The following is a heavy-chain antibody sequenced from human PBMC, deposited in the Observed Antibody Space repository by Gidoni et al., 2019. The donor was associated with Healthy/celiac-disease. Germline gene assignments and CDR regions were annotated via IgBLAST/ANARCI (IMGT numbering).Heavy chain of an antibody. D-gene: IGHD3-22*01. CDR2: INHMGQT. J-gene: IGHJ4*02. CDR1: GGSFSGYY. Sequence: QVQLQQWGAGLLKPSETLSLTCAVHGGSFSGYYWSWIRQPPGRGLEWIGEINHMGQTNYNPSLKSPVTISVDTSKNQFSLKLSSWTAADTAVYYCARGRYYYDSSGYYRWDAPLDYWGQGTLVTVSS. V-gene: IGHV4-34*01. CDR3: ARGRYYYDSSGYYRWDAPLDY.